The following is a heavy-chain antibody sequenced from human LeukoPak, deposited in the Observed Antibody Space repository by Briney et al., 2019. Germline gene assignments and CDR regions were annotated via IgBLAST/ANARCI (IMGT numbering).Heavy chain of an antibody. J-gene: IGHJ4*02. V-gene: IGHV4-59*08. CDR3: ARTISDSSGYYYSDY. Sequence: SETLSLTCSVSGGSISSYYWSWIRQPPGEELEWIGYIYYSGRTYYNPSLKSRVTISVNTSKNQFSLSLSSVTAADTAVYYCARTISDSSGYYYSDYWGQGTLVTVSS. D-gene: IGHD3-22*01. CDR2: IYYSGRT. CDR1: GGSISSYY.